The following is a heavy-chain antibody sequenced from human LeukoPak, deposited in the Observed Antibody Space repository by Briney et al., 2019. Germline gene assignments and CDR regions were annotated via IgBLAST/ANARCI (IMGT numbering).Heavy chain of an antibody. Sequence: LGASVKVSCKASGYTFTGYYMHWVRQAPGQGLEWMGWINPNSGGTNYAQKFQGRVTMTRDTSISTAYMELSRLRSDDTAVYYCARAYMTATRHFDYWGQGTLVTVSS. J-gene: IGHJ4*02. CDR2: INPNSGGT. D-gene: IGHD2-21*02. V-gene: IGHV1-2*03. CDR3: ARAYMTATRHFDY. CDR1: GYTFTGYY.